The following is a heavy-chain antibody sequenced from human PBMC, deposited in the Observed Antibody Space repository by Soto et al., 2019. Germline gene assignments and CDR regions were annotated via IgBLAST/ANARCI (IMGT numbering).Heavy chain of an antibody. V-gene: IGHV4-31*03. D-gene: IGHD2-2*01. CDR2: IYYSGGT. J-gene: IGHJ6*02. CDR1: GYSMTSGRYY. Sequence: QMQLQESGPELVKPSQTLSLICTVSGYSMTSGRYYWSWIRHLPGKGLEWIGYIYYSGGTQFNPSLKRRVSMSVDTSKNQFSLRLSSVTAADTAVYYCATLLGSHQHYYFGIDVWGQGTTVTVSS. CDR3: ATLLGSHQHYYFGIDV.